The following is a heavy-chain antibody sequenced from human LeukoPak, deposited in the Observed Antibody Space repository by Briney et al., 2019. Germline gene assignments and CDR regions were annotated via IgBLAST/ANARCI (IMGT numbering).Heavy chain of an antibody. J-gene: IGHJ4*02. Sequence: SETLSLTCTVSGGSISSSSYYWGWIRQPPGKGLEWIGSIYYSGSTYYNPSLKSRVTISVDTSKNQFSLKLSSVTAADTAVYYCARQGGSYYDPDEWDYWGQGTLVTVSS. D-gene: IGHD1-26*01. CDR1: GGSISSSSYY. CDR2: IYYSGST. CDR3: ARQGGSYYDPDEWDY. V-gene: IGHV4-39*01.